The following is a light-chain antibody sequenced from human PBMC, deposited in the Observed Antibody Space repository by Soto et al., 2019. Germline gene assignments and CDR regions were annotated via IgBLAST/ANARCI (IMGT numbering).Light chain of an antibody. V-gene: IGKV3-20*01. CDR2: GAS. CDR1: QSVSSSY. J-gene: IGKJ3*01. Sequence: EIVLTQSPGTLSLSPGERATLSCRASQSVSSSYLAWYQQKPGQAPRLLIFGASSRAPGIPDRFSGGWSGTDFTLTISRLEPEDFAVYYCQQYGSSGLFTFGPGTKVDIK. CDR3: QQYGSSGLFT.